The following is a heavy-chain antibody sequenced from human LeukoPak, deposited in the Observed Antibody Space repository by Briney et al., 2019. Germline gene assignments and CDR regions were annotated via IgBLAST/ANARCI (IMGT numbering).Heavy chain of an antibody. CDR3: ATDRRENYDSLTGYYKLTGNFGMDV. V-gene: IGHV4-31*03. CDR2: IHYPGRA. CDR1: HGPTSSLVAY. J-gene: IGHJ6*04. D-gene: IGHD3-9*01. Sequence: SETLSHNPTVSHGPTSSLVAYWSFTRHLPGRGLQWIGSIHYPGRATNNPSHKSRMAMSVHTSKNQFSLKLRSVTAADTAVYYCATDRRENYDSLTGYYKLTGNFGMDVWGKGTTVTVSS.